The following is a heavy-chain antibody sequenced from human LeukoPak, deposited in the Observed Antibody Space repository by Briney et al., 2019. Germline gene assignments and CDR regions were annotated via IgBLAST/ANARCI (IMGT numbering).Heavy chain of an antibody. CDR2: ISYDGSNK. Sequence: PGRSLRLSCAASGFAFSSYAMHWVRRAPGKGLEWVAVISYDGSNKYYADSVKGRFTISRDNSKNTLYLQMNSLRAEDTAVYYCARDPFDYWGQGTLVTVSS. V-gene: IGHV3-30-3*01. CDR3: ARDPFDY. J-gene: IGHJ4*02. CDR1: GFAFSSYA.